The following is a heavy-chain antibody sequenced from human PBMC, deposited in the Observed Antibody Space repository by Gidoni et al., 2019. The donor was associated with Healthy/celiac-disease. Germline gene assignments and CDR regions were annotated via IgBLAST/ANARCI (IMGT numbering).Heavy chain of an antibody. CDR2: ISSSSSYI. CDR3: ARADSDGYSTDY. V-gene: IGHV3-21*01. D-gene: IGHD5-18*01. J-gene: IGHJ4*02. CDR1: GFPFSSYS. Sequence: EVQLVESGGGLVKPGGSLRLSCAASGFPFSSYSMNWVRQAPGKGLEGVSSISSSSSYIYYADSVKGRFTISRDNAKNSLYLQMNSLRAEDTAVYYCARADSDGYSTDYWGQGTLVTVSS.